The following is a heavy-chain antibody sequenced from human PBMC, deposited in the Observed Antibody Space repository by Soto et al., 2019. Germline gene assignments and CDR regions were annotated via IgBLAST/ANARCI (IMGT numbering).Heavy chain of an antibody. CDR1: GFSFRNYA. Sequence: GGSLRLSCAASGFSFRNYAMTWVRQAPGKGLEWVSGLSGSGTMRYYADSVRGRFIISRDNAKNTLFLQMDNLGVEDSAVYYCSKEAEENENVPIPGDNWGQGTPVTVSS. CDR3: SKEAEENENVPIPGDN. J-gene: IGHJ4*02. D-gene: IGHD1-1*01. V-gene: IGHV3-23*01. CDR2: LSGSGTMR.